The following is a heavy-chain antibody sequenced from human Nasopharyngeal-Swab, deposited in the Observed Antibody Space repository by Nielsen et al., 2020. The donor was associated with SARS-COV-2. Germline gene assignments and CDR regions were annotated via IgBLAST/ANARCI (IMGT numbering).Heavy chain of an antibody. CDR2: IWYDGSNK. V-gene: IGHV3-33*08. Sequence: GGSLRLSCAASGFTFDDYAMHWVRQAPGKGLEWVAVIWYDGSNKYYADSVKGRFTISRDNSKNTLYLQMNSLRAEDTAVYYCAREEMVGQWLERGYWGQGTLVTVSS. D-gene: IGHD6-19*01. CDR1: GFTFDDYA. CDR3: AREEMVGQWLERGY. J-gene: IGHJ4*02.